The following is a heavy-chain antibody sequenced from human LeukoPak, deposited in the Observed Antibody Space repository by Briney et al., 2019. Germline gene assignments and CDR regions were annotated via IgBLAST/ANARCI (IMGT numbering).Heavy chain of an antibody. CDR1: GYTFTELS. D-gene: IGHD6-19*01. CDR3: ATYRRDSSGWYSPFGFNAGRFDY. CDR2: FDPEDGET. V-gene: IGHV1-24*01. Sequence: GASVKVSCKVSGYTFTELSMHWVRQAPGKGLEWMGGFDPEDGETIYAQKFQGRVTMTEDTSTDTAYMELSSLRSEDTAVYYCATYRRDSSGWYSPFGFNAGRFDYWGQGTLVTVSS. J-gene: IGHJ4*02.